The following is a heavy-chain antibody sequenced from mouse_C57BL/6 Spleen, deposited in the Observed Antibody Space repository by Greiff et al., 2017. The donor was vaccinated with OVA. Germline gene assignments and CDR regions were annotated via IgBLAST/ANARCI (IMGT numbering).Heavy chain of an antibody. CDR2: IDPSDSVT. J-gene: IGHJ4*01. CDR1: GYPFTSYW. D-gene: IGHD1-1*01. CDR3: ARNYYGRGGDAMDY. Sequence: VQLQQPGAELVRPGSSVKLSCKSSGYPFTSYWMHWVKPRPIQGLEWIGNIDPSDSVTHYNQKFKDKATLTVDKSSSTAYMQLSSLTSEDAAVDYGARNYYGRGGDAMDYWGQGTSVTVSS. V-gene: IGHV1-52*01.